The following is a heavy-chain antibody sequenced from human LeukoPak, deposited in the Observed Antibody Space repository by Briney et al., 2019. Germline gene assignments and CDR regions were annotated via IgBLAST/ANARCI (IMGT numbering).Heavy chain of an antibody. CDR2: ISAYNSDT. CDR1: GYNFAGSG. CDR3: ATHCSGVSCYGSDGP. J-gene: IGHJ5*02. D-gene: IGHD2-15*01. Sequence: GASVKVSCKASGYNFAGSGISWVRQAPGQGLEWMGWISAYNSDTNYAQEFHGRVTLTTDTPTSTAYMELRSLRSDDTAVYYCATHCSGVSCYGSDGPWGQGTLVTVSS. V-gene: IGHV1-18*01.